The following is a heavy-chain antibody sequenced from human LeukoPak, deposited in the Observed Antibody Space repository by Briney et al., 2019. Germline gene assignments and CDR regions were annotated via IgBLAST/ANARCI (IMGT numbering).Heavy chain of an antibody. CDR1: GFSLSTSGMC. Sequence: SGPTLVNPTQTLTLTCTFSGFSLSTSGMCVSWIRQPPGKALEWLAHIDWDDDKYYNTSLKTRLTISKDTSKNQVVLTMTNMDPVDTATYYCARTHSYDYVWGSYREEYYFDYWGQGTLVTVSS. CDR3: ARTHSYDYVWGSYREEYYFDY. D-gene: IGHD3-16*02. V-gene: IGHV2-70*01. J-gene: IGHJ4*02. CDR2: IDWDDDK.